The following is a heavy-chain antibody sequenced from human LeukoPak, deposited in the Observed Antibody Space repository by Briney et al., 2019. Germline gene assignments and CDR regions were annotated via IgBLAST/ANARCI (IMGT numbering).Heavy chain of an antibody. Sequence: GRSLRLSCAASGSTFDDYAMHWVRQAPGKGLEWVSGISWNSGSIGYADSVKGRFTISRDNAKNSLYLQMNSLRAEDTALYYCAKDIKDYYDSSGPFDAFDIWGQGTMVTVSS. CDR2: ISWNSGSI. D-gene: IGHD3-22*01. V-gene: IGHV3-9*01. J-gene: IGHJ3*02. CDR3: AKDIKDYYDSSGPFDAFDI. CDR1: GSTFDDYA.